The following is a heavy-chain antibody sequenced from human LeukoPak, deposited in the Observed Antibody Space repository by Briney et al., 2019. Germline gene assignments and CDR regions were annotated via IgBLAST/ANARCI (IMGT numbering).Heavy chain of an antibody. J-gene: IGHJ4*02. D-gene: IGHD2-21*01. V-gene: IGHV3-23*01. Sequence: GGSLRLSCAASGFTFCSHAMSWVRQAPGKGLQFVSGLIENGATTYYADSVKGRFTISRDNSRSTVYLQMTSLRAEDTAVYYCVKDYQVGNSPAVGDCWGQGTLVTVSS. CDR1: GFTFCSHA. CDR2: LIENGATT. CDR3: VKDYQVGNSPAVGDC.